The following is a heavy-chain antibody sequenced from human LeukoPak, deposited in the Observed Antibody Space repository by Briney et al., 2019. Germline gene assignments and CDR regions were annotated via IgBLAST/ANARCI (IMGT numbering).Heavy chain of an antibody. Sequence: PAETLSLTCTVSGGSISSYYWSRIRQPPGKGLEWIGYIYYSGSTNYNPSLKSRVTISVDTSKNQFSLKLSSVTAADTAVYYCARMVTHYYDSSGYYLSNYGMDVWGQGTTVTVSS. CDR2: IYYSGST. CDR1: GGSISSYY. CDR3: ARMVTHYYDSSGYYLSNYGMDV. V-gene: IGHV4-59*08. J-gene: IGHJ6*02. D-gene: IGHD3-22*01.